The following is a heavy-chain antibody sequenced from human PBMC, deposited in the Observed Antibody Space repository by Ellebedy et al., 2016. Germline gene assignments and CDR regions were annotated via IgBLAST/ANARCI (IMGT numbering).Heavy chain of an antibody. Sequence: ETLSLTCAASGFTFGSNVMVWVRQAPGKGLEWVSTISASGIHTYYADFVRGRFTISRDNSKSTLDLQMSSLSAEDTAVYFCARRNDLSDLDYWGQGTLVTVSS. CDR1: GFTFGSNV. V-gene: IGHV3-23*01. CDR3: ARRNDLSDLDY. D-gene: IGHD2-21*01. CDR2: ISASGIHT. J-gene: IGHJ4*02.